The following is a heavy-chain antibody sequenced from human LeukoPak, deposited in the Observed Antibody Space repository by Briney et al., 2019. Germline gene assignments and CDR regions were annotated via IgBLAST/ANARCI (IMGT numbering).Heavy chain of an antibody. CDR3: ARQAPYSSSWYPFWYYYYMDV. J-gene: IGHJ6*03. CDR2: IYYSGST. V-gene: IGHV4-39*01. D-gene: IGHD6-13*01. Sequence: SETLSLTCTVSGGSISSSSYYWGWIRQPPGKGLEWIGSIYYSGSTYYNPSLKSRVTISVDTSKNQFSLKPSSVTAADTAVYYCARQAPYSSSWYPFWYYYYMDVWGKGTTVTISS. CDR1: GGSISSSSYY.